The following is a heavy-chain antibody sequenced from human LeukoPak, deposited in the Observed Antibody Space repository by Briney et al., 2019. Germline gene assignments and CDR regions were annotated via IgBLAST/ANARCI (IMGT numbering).Heavy chain of an antibody. D-gene: IGHD6-13*01. J-gene: IGHJ5*02. Sequence: ASVKVSCKASGYTFTSYDVNWVRQATGQGLEWMGWMNPNSGNTGYAQKFQGRVTTTRNTSISTAYMELSSLRSEDTAVYYCARDRKAAGRKVLWFDPWGQGTLVTVSS. CDR3: ARDRKAAGRKVLWFDP. V-gene: IGHV1-8*02. CDR1: GYTFTSYD. CDR2: MNPNSGNT.